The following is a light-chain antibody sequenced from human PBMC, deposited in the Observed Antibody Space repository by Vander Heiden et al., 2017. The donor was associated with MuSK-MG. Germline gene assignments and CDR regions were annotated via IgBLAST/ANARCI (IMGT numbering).Light chain of an antibody. CDR3: QQDGSSPFT. Sequence: DIVLTQSPGTLSLSPGDRATLSCRASQSVSSSFLAWYQQKPGQGPRLLIYGASTRATGIPDRFRGSGSGTDFTLTISRLEPEDFAIYYCQQDGSSPFTFGGGTKVEIK. CDR1: QSVSSSF. V-gene: IGKV3-20*01. CDR2: GAS. J-gene: IGKJ4*01.